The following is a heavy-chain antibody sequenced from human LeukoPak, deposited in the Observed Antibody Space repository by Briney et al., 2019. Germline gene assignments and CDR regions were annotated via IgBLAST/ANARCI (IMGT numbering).Heavy chain of an antibody. Sequence: ASVKVSCKASGYTFIDYYMHWVRQAPGQGLEWMGWINPKTGGTNYAQKFQGRVTMTSDTSISTVYMELSSLRSDDAAVYYCGRKGSYFDYWGQGSLVTDSS. CDR3: GRKGSYFDY. V-gene: IGHV1-2*02. J-gene: IGHJ4*02. CDR1: GYTFIDYY. CDR2: INPKTGGT.